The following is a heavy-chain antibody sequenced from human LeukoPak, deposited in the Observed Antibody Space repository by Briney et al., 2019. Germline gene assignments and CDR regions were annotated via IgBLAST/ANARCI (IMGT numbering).Heavy chain of an antibody. CDR2: ISGSGGST. J-gene: IGHJ4*02. V-gene: IGHV3-23*01. D-gene: IGHD2-2*01. Sequence: PGGSLRLSCAASGFTFSSYAMSWARQAPGKGLEWVSAISGSGGSTYYADSVKGRFTISRDNSKNTLYLQMNSLRAEDTAVYYCAKDLGPGCSSTSCYRVDTAMALDYWGQGTLVTVSS. CDR3: AKDLGPGCSSTSCYRVDTAMALDY. CDR1: GFTFSSYA.